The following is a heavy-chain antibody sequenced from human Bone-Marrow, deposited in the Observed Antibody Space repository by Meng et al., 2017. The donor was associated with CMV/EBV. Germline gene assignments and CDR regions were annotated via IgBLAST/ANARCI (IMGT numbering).Heavy chain of an antibody. J-gene: IGHJ2*01. V-gene: IGHV3-74*01. Sequence: GESLKISCAASGFTFSSYWLHWVRPAPGKGLVWVSRINSDGYSTDYADSVEGRFTISRDNAKNSLYLQMISLRAEDTAMYYCAKEGAPSSVVDSWHFDLWGRGTLVTVSS. CDR2: INSDGYST. CDR3: AKEGAPSSVVDSWHFDL. CDR1: GFTFSSYW. D-gene: IGHD3-22*01.